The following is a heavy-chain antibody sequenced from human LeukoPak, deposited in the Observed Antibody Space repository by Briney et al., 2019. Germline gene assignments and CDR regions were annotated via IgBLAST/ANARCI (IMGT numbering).Heavy chain of an antibody. V-gene: IGHV3-30*02. CDR2: IHYDGSDK. CDR1: GVTFSSYG. CDR3: AKVLPPSAEAETGG. J-gene: IGHJ4*02. Sequence: PGGSLRLSCAASGVTFSSYGMHWVRQAPGKGLEWVAFIHYDGSDKYFADSVKGGFIISRDNSKNTHYMKMNSPRTEDTAIYYCAKVLPPSAEAETGGWGQGTLVTVSS. D-gene: IGHD6-13*01.